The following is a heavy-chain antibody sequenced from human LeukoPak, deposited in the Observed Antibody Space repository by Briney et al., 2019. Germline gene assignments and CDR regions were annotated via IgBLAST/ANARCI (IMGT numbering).Heavy chain of an antibody. CDR3: ARSFHYDILPLH. CDR2: IEYSGRT. J-gene: IGHJ4*02. D-gene: IGHD3-9*01. Sequence: PSETLSLTCPVSGVSISSGGYYWSWIRQHPGKGLEWIGYIEYSGRTCYNPSLKSRVTISVDTSKNQFSLKLSSVTAADTAVYYCARSFHYDILPLHWGQGTLVTVSS. V-gene: IGHV4-31*03. CDR1: GVSISSGGYY.